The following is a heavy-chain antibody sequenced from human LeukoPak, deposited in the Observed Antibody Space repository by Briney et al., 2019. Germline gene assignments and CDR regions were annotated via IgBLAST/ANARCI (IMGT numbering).Heavy chain of an antibody. Sequence: GGSLRLSCAASGFTFSSYAMSWVRQAPGKGLEWVSAISISGENTYYADSVKGRFTISRDTSRNTLYLQMHSLRAEDTAVYYCARPISTSSSRFSDYWGQGTLVTVSS. V-gene: IGHV3-23*01. D-gene: IGHD6-6*01. CDR1: GFTFSSYA. J-gene: IGHJ4*02. CDR3: ARPISTSSSRFSDY. CDR2: ISISGENT.